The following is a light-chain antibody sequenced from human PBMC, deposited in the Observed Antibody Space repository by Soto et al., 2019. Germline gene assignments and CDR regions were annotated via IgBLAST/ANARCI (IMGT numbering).Light chain of an antibody. J-gene: IGKJ1*01. CDR1: QSISNN. CDR2: GAS. CDR3: QQYNNRPPWT. V-gene: IGKV3-15*01. Sequence: EIVMTQSPATLSVSPGERATLSCRASQSISNNLAWYQHQPGQSPRLLMFGASTRAAGTPARFSGSGSGTECSITIRSLRAEDFAVYYCQQYNNRPPWTFGQGTKLEIK.